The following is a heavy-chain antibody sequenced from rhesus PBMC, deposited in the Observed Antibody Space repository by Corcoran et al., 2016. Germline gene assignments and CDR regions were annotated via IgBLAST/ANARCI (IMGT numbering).Heavy chain of an antibody. D-gene: IGHD5-24*01. CDR1: GGSISSSY. J-gene: IGHJ4*01. CDR2: IDSSGTT. CDR3: ARGSGTEDFDY. Sequence: QVQLQESGPGLVKPSETLSLTCAVSGGSISSSYWSWIRQAPGKGLEWIGRIDSSGTTYYNPSLKSRVTWAVDTSKNQFSLKLSSVTAADTAVYYCARGSGTEDFDYWGQGVLVTVSS. V-gene: IGHV4S11*01.